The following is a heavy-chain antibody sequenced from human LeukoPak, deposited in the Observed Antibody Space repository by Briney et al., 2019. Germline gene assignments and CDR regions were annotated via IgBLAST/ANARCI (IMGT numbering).Heavy chain of an antibody. Sequence: PGGSLRLSCAASGFTFSSYAMSWVRQAPGKGLEWVSAISGSGGSTYYADSVKGWFTISRDNSKNTLYLQMNSLRAEDTAVYYCAKSGYCSGGSCYSEKRWLDYWGQGTLVTVSS. D-gene: IGHD2-15*01. CDR1: GFTFSSYA. CDR3: AKSGYCSGGSCYSEKRWLDY. J-gene: IGHJ4*02. CDR2: ISGSGGST. V-gene: IGHV3-23*01.